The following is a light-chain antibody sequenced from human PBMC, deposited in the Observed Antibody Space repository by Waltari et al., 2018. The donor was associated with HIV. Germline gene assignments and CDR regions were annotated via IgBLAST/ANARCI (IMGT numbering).Light chain of an antibody. CDR3: SSYGGSNNLI. CDR2: AVT. Sequence: QSALTQPPSASGSPGQSVTISCSGTSSDIGAYHDVPWYQHHPGKAPKLLIYAVTKRPSGVPDRFSGSKSGNTASLTVSGLQAEDEGDYYCSSYGGSNNLIFGGGTKLTVL. J-gene: IGLJ2*01. CDR1: SSDIGAYHD. V-gene: IGLV2-8*01.